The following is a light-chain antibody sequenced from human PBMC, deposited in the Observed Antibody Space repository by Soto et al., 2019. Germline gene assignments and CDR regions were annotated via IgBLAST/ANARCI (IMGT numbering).Light chain of an antibody. CDR1: SSNIGAGYD. CDR2: GNS. Sequence: QAVVTQPPSVSGAPGQRVTISCTGNSSNIGAGYDVHWYQQLPGTAPKLLIYGNSNRPSGVPDRFSGSNSGTSASLAITGLQAEDEADYYCQSYDSSLSVLYVFGTGTKLTVL. CDR3: QSYDSSLSVLYV. V-gene: IGLV1-40*01. J-gene: IGLJ1*01.